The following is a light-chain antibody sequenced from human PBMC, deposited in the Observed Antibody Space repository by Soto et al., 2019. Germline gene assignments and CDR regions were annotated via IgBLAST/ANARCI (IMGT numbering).Light chain of an antibody. CDR2: GAS. CDR3: QQYNDWPPQLT. J-gene: IGKJ4*01. CDR1: QTVSSE. Sequence: EIVMTQSPATLSVSGGERATLSCRASQTVSSELAWYQQKPGQAPRLLIYGASTRATGIPARFTGSGSGTEFTLTISSLQSEDFAVYYCQQYNDWPPQLTFGGGTKVEFK. V-gene: IGKV3-15*01.